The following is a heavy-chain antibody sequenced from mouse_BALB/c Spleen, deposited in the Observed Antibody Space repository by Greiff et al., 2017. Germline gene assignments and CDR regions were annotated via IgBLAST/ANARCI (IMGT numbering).Heavy chain of an antibody. CDR1: GYSITSGYS. V-gene: IGHV3-1*02. D-gene: IGHD1-1*01. CDR3: ARGNYGSSYGAWFAD. Sequence: EVKLMESGPDLVKPSQSLSLTCTVPGYSITSGYSWHWIRQSPGNKLEWMGYIHYSGSTDYNPSLKSRNSITRDTSKNQFFLQLNSVTTEDTATYYCARGNYGSSYGAWFADWGQGTLVTVSA. J-gene: IGHJ3*01. CDR2: IHYSGST.